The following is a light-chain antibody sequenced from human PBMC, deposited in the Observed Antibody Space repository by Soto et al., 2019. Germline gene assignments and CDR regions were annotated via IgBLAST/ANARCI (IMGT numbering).Light chain of an antibody. Sequence: EIVLTQSPGTLSLSPGGRATLSCRASQSVSSRLAWYQHKPGQAPRLLISGASIRASGVPVRFSGSGSGTDFTLTISRLEPEDFAIYYCQQFYYYPHTFGQGTKLEVK. J-gene: IGKJ2*01. CDR1: QSVSSR. CDR2: GAS. V-gene: IGKV3-20*01. CDR3: QQFYYYPHT.